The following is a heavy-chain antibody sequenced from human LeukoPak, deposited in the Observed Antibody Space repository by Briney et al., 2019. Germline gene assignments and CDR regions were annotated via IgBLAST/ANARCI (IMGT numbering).Heavy chain of an antibody. CDR2: IGTSGTYI. CDR1: GFTFTTYN. V-gene: IGHV3-21*01. Sequence: PGGSLRLSCAASGFTFTTYNMIWVRQAPGKGLEWVSSIGTSGTYIYYADSVKGRFTLSRDNARNSLYLQMNSLRAEDTAVYYCAREWVAGYRFYFYYYGMDVWGQGTTVTVSS. CDR3: AREWVAGYRFYFYYYGMDV. D-gene: IGHD6-19*01. J-gene: IGHJ6*02.